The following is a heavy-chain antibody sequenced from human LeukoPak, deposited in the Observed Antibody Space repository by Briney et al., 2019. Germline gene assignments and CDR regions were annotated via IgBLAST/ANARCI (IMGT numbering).Heavy chain of an antibody. D-gene: IGHD1-26*01. CDR3: ARVRVGGSYDAFDI. V-gene: IGHV3-7*01. CDR1: GFTFSSYW. J-gene: IGHJ3*02. Sequence: GGSLRLSCAASGFTFSSYWMSWVRQAPGKGLEWVANIKQDGSEKYYVDSVKGRFTISRDNAKNSLYLQMNSLRAEDTAVYYCARVRVGGSYDAFDIWGQGTMVTVSS. CDR2: IKQDGSEK.